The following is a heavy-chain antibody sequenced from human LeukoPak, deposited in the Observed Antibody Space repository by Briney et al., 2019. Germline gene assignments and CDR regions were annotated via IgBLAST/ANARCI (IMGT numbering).Heavy chain of an antibody. CDR3: ARPYYYDSSGYWYY. V-gene: IGHV4-34*01. Sequence: PSETLSLTCAVYGGSFSGYYWSWIRHPPGKGPAWIGEINHSGSTNYNPPLKSRVTISVDTSKNQFSLKLSSVTAADTAVYYCARPYYYDSSGYWYYWGQGTLVTVSS. J-gene: IGHJ4*02. D-gene: IGHD3-22*01. CDR2: INHSGST. CDR1: GGSFSGYY.